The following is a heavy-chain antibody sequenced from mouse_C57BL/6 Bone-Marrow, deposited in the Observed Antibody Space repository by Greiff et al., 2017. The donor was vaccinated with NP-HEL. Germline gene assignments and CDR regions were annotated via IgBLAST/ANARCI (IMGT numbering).Heavy chain of an antibody. Sequence: QVQLKQSGAELMKPGASVKLSCKATGYTFTGYWIEWVKQRPGHGLEWIGEILPGSGGTNYNEKFKGKATFTADTSSNTAYMQLSSLTTEDSAIYYCARWAQASWFAYWGQGTLVTVSA. CDR3: ARWAQASWFAY. CDR1: GYTFTGYW. D-gene: IGHD3-2*02. CDR2: ILPGSGGT. J-gene: IGHJ3*01. V-gene: IGHV1-9*01.